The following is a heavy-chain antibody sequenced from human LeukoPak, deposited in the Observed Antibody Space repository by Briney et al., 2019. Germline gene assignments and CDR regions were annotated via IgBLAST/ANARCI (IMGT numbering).Heavy chain of an antibody. CDR1: GYTFTGYY. D-gene: IGHD2-8*02. J-gene: IGHJ4*02. V-gene: IGHV1-2*02. CDR3: ARVDGGEWYYFDY. Sequence: ASVKVSCKASGYTFTGYYMHWVRQAPGQGLEWWGGSNPNNGGTNYAQKFQGRVTMTLDTSISTAYMELNRLRSGDTAIYYCARVDGGEWYYFDYWGQGTLVTVS. CDR2: SNPNNGGT.